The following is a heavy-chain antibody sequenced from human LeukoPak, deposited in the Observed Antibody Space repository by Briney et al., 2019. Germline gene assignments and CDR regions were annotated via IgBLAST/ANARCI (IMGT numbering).Heavy chain of an antibody. CDR2: ISSSSSYI. CDR1: GFTFSSYS. V-gene: IGHV3-21*01. D-gene: IGHD6-13*01. Sequence: GGSLRLSCAASGFTFSSYSMNWVRQAPGKGLEWVSSISSSSSYIYYADSVKGRFTISRDNAKNSLYLQMNSLRAEDTAVYYCARSHGYSSSYFDYWGQGTLVTVCS. CDR3: ARSHGYSSSYFDY. J-gene: IGHJ4*02.